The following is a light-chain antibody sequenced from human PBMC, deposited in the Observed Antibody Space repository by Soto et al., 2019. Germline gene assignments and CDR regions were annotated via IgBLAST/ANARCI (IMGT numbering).Light chain of an antibody. J-gene: IGKJ5*01. V-gene: IGKV3D-15*01. CDR3: QQYNKWPAEIT. CDR1: QSINSF. CDR2: GAS. Sequence: EIVLTQSLGTLSLSPGEAATLSCRAIQSINSFLAWYQQRRGQAPRLLIHGASNRATGIPDRFSGSGSGTEFTLTISSLQSEDSGVYYCQQYNKWPAEITFGQ.